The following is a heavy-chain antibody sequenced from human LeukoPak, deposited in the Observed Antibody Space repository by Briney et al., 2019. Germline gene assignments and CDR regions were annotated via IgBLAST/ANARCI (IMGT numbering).Heavy chain of an antibody. CDR3: AKVRKYCGGDCYSYLDY. Sequence: GGSLRLSCAASGFTFNNFGLSWVRQAPGKGLEWVSIISGSGTTTFYADSVRGRFTVSRDNSKNTMYLQMNTLRAEDTAVYYCAKVRKYCGGDCYSYLDYWGQGTLVTVSS. J-gene: IGHJ4*02. D-gene: IGHD2-21*02. V-gene: IGHV3-23*01. CDR2: ISGSGTTT. CDR1: GFTFNNFG.